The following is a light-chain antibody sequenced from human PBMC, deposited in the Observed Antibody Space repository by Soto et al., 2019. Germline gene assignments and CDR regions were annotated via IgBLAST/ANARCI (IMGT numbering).Light chain of an antibody. J-gene: IGLJ1*01. V-gene: IGLV2-8*01. CDR1: SRDVGGYNY. CDR2: EVS. CDR3: SSYAGSNNLV. Sequence: QSVLPKPPSASGSPGQSVTISCPGTSRDVGGYNYVSWYQQHPGKAPKLMIYEVSKRPSGVPDRFSGSKSGNTASLTVSGLQAEDEADYYCSSYAGSNNLVFGTGTKVTVL.